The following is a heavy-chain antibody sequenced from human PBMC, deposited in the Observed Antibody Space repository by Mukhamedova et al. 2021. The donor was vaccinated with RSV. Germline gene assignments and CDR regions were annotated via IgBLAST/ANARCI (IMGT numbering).Heavy chain of an antibody. CDR2: TSYDGSNK. CDR1: SSYG. D-gene: IGHD1-26*01. J-gene: IGHJ4*02. CDR3: AKDLRDGSYYVDY. Sequence: SSYGMHWVRQAPGKGLEWVAVTSYDGSNKYYADSVKGRFTISRDNSKNTLYLQMNSLRAEDTAVYYCAKDLRDGSYYVDYWGQRT. V-gene: IGHV3-30*18.